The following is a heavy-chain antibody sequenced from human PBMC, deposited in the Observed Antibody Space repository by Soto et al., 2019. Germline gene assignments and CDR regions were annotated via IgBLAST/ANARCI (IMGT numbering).Heavy chain of an antibody. J-gene: IGHJ6*02. V-gene: IGHV1-69*13. Sequence: SVKVSCKASGCTFSSYAISWVRQAPGQVLELMGVIIPIFGTANYAHKFHGRVTITADESTITAYMELSSLRYEDTAVYYCARGFEEAGTFDYYHYGVDVWGQATTVTVSS. CDR1: GCTFSSYA. CDR3: ARGFEEAGTFDYYHYGVDV. D-gene: IGHD6-13*01. CDR2: IIPIFGTA.